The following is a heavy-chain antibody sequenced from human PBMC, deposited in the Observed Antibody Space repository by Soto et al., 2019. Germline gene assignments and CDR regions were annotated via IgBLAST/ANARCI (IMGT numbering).Heavy chain of an antibody. D-gene: IGHD6-6*01. J-gene: IGHJ6*02. CDR1: GYSFTSYW. CDR3: ATTLQLVDYYYYYGMDV. Sequence: GESLKISCKGSGYSFTSYWISWVRQMPGKGLEWMGRIDPSDSYTNYSPSFQGHVTISADKSISTAYLQWSSLKASDTAMYYCATTLQLVDYYYYYGMDVWGQGTTVTVSS. V-gene: IGHV5-10-1*01. CDR2: IDPSDSYT.